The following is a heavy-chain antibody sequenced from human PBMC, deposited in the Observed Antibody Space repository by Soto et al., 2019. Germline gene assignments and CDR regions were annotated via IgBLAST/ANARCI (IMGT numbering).Heavy chain of an antibody. CDR2: INPVLGTT. CDR1: GGSFTRYS. Sequence: QIQLLQSGAEVKKPGSSVKVSCKTPGGSFTRYSISWVRQAPGQGLEWMGGINPVLGTTHYTEKFQGRLTITADTSTYTAYMELSRLRSGDTAVYYCARDLHPSGTEEYWGQGTLVTVSS. V-gene: IGHV1-69*06. J-gene: IGHJ4*02. CDR3: ARDLHPSGTEEY. D-gene: IGHD1-1*01.